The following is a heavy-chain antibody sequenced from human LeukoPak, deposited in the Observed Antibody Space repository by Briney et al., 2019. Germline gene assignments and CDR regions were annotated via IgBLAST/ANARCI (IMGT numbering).Heavy chain of an antibody. V-gene: IGHV3-21*01. J-gene: IGHJ5*02. D-gene: IGHD1-1*01. CDR2: ISSSSSYI. Sequence: KSGGSLRLSCAASGFTFSSYSMSWVRQAPGKGLEWVSSISSSSSYIYYADSVKGRFTISRDNAKNSLYLQMNSLRAEDTAVYYCARAAGTTANNWFDPWGQGTLVTVSS. CDR3: ARAAGTTANNWFDP. CDR1: GFTFSSYS.